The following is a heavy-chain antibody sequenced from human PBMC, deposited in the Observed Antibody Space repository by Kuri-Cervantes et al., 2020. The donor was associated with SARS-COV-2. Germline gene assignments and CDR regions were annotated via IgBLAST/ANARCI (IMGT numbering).Heavy chain of an antibody. CDR2: FKSKAAGGTT. V-gene: IGHV3-15*01. CDR1: GFSFSDAW. CDR3: TTDRSYDYVWGSYRYTDY. D-gene: IGHD3-16*02. J-gene: IGHJ4*02. Sequence: GGSLRLSCVASGFSFSDAWMSWVRQTPGKGLEWVGRFKSKAAGGTTVYAAPVQGRFTISRDDSRNTLYLQMNSLKTEDTAVYYCTTDRSYDYVWGSYRYTDYRGQGTLVTVSS.